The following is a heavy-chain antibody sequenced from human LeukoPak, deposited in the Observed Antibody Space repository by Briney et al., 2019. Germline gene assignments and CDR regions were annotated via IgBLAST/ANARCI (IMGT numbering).Heavy chain of an antibody. D-gene: IGHD3-3*01. V-gene: IGHV4-4*08. Sequence: SETLSLTCTVSGGSISSSYWGWIRQPPGKGLEWIGDIYNSGSTYYNPSLKSRVTISVDTSKNQFSLKLSSVTAADTALYYCARRFLTIDNWFDPWGQGTLVTVSS. CDR1: GGSISSSY. CDR3: ARRFLTIDNWFDP. J-gene: IGHJ5*02. CDR2: IYNSGST.